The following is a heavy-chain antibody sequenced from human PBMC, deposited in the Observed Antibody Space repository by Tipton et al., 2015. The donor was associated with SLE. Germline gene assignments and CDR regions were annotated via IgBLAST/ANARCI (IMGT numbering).Heavy chain of an antibody. J-gene: IGHJ3*02. D-gene: IGHD5-12*01. CDR3: VKRSGYDWGAFDI. Sequence: SLRLSCAASGFTFSSYSMNWVRQAPGKGLEWVSSISSSSSYINYADSVKGRFTISRDNAKNSLYLQMDSLRAEDTAVYYCVKRSGYDWGAFDIWGQGTMVTVSS. CDR2: ISSSSSYI. V-gene: IGHV3-21*01. CDR1: GFTFSSYS.